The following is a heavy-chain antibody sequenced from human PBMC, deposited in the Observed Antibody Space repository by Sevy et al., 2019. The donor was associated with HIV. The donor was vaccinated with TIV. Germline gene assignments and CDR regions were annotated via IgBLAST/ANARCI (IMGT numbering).Heavy chain of an antibody. CDR3: ARGVSLYYDISGYLFDY. Sequence: SQTLSLTCAISGDSVSTNSAAWNWIRQSPSRGLEWLGRTYYRSKWFNDYAVSVKSRITINPDTSKNQFSLHLNSVTPEDMAVYYCARGVSLYYDISGYLFDYWGQGTLVTVSS. CDR2: TYYRSKWFN. J-gene: IGHJ4*02. V-gene: IGHV6-1*01. CDR1: GDSVSTNSAA. D-gene: IGHD3-22*01.